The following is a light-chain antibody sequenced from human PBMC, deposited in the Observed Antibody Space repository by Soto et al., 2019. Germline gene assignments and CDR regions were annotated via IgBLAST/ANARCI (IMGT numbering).Light chain of an antibody. Sequence: EIVLTQSPATLSLSPGERATLSCRASQSVSNSLGWYQQKPGQAPRLLIYDASNRATGIPARFSGSGSGTDFTLTISCLEPEDFAVYYCQQRSNWPPITFGQGTRLEIK. CDR3: QQRSNWPPIT. J-gene: IGKJ5*01. CDR2: DAS. V-gene: IGKV3-11*01. CDR1: QSVSNS.